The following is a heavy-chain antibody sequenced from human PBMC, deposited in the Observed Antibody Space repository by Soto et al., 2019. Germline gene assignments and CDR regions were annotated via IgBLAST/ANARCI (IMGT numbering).Heavy chain of an antibody. Sequence: QVRLXQSGAEVKAPGASVKVSCKAPGDTXXXXXMXXVRQXPGHGLEWMGVINPNGGSIRFAQKFQGRVTMTRDTSRSTVYMELRGLTSEDTAVYYCARSSGGVYXIIIXGTNWFAPWGQGTLVTVSS. V-gene: IGHV1-46*01. D-gene: IGHD3-16*01. CDR3: ARSSGGVYXIIIXGTNWFAP. CDR1: GDTXXXXX. CDR2: INPNGGSI. J-gene: IGHJ5*02.